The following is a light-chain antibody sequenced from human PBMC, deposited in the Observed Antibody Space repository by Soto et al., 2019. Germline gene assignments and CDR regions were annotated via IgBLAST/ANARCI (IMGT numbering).Light chain of an antibody. V-gene: IGKV4-1*01. CDR3: QQYYMTPFT. CDR1: QSVLYSSNNKNY. Sequence: DIVMTQSPDSLAVSLGERATINCKSSQSVLYSSNNKNYLTWYQQKPGQPPKLLIYWASTRESVVPDRFSGSGSGTDFTLTISSLQAEDVAVYYCQQYYMTPFTFGQGTKLEIK. J-gene: IGKJ2*01. CDR2: WAS.